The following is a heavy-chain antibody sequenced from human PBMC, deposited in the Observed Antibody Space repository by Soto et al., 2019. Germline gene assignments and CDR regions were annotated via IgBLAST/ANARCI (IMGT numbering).Heavy chain of an antibody. V-gene: IGHV3-7*01. J-gene: IGHJ4*02. CDR2: IKQDGSEK. CDR1: GFTFSSYW. Sequence: WGSLRLSCAASGFTFSSYWMSWVRQAPGKGLEWVANIKQDGSEKYYVDSVKGRFTISRDNAKNSLYLQMNSLRAEDTAVYYCARDSYYDILTGYYIRFDYWGQGTLVTVSS. CDR3: ARDSYYDILTGYYIRFDY. D-gene: IGHD3-9*01.